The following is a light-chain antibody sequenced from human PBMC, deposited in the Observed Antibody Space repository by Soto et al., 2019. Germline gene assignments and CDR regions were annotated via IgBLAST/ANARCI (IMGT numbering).Light chain of an antibody. V-gene: IGKV1-39*01. CDR1: QSIASY. Sequence: DIQMTQSPSSLSASVGDRVTITCRASQSIASYLNWYQQKPGKAPRLLIFATSNLQSGVPSRFSGSGSGTHFTLSISTLQPEDCATYYCQQTRTVCPEWTFGQGTKVEI. CDR3: QQTRTVCPEWT. J-gene: IGKJ1*01. CDR2: ATS.